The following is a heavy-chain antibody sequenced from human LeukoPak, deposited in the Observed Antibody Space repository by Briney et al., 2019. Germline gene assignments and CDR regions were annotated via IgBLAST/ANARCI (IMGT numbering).Heavy chain of an antibody. Sequence: SGPTLVNPTPTLTLTCTFSGFSLITSGVGVGWIRQPPGKALEWLALIYWDDDKRYSPSLNSRLTITKDTSKNQVVLTMTNMDPVDTAPNDCPYRGTMARGVPNWFDPWGQGTLVTVSS. D-gene: IGHD3-10*01. J-gene: IGHJ5*02. V-gene: IGHV2-5*02. CDR2: IYWDDDK. CDR1: GFSLITSGVG. CDR3: PYRGTMARGVPNWFDP.